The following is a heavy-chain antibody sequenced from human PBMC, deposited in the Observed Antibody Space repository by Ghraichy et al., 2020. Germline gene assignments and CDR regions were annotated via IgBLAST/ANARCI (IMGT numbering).Heavy chain of an antibody. CDR3: ASGGVRGTVSDY. CDR2: ISGSGGST. J-gene: IGHJ4*02. Sequence: GGSLRLSCAASGFTFSSYAMSWVRQAPGKGLEWVSAISGSGGSTYYADSVKGRFTIARDNSKNTLYLQMNSLRAEDTAVYYCASGGVRGTVSDYWGQGTLVTVSS. D-gene: IGHD3-10*01. V-gene: IGHV3-23*01. CDR1: GFTFSSYA.